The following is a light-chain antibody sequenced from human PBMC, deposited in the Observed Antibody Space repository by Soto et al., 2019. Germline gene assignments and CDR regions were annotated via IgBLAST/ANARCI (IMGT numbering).Light chain of an antibody. CDR3: PQYGGLPYP. Sequence: EVVLTQSPGTLSLSPGERATLSCRASPSVSSTYLAWYQQKPGPAPKLLIYGASRRATGIPDRFSGSGSGTDFTLTISRLEPEDFAVYYWPQYGGLPYPVGQGTKL. CDR2: GAS. V-gene: IGKV3-20*01. CDR1: PSVSSTY. J-gene: IGKJ2*01.